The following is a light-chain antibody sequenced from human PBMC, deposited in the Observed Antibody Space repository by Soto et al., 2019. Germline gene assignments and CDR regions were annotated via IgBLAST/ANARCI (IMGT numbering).Light chain of an antibody. CDR2: GAS. Sequence: EIVLTQSPGTLSLSPGERATLSCRASQSISSSYLGWYQQKPGQAPRLLIYGASKRATGIPDRFSGSGSGTDFTLSISRLEPEDFAVYYCLQSDSSPRTFGQGTKVDIK. CDR1: QSISSSY. J-gene: IGKJ1*01. CDR3: LQSDSSPRT. V-gene: IGKV3-20*01.